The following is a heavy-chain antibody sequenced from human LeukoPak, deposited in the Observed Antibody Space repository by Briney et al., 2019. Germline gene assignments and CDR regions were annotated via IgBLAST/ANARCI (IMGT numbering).Heavy chain of an antibody. CDR1: GFTFSSYW. J-gene: IGHJ4*02. CDR3: ARAKVGPQQFDY. D-gene: IGHD1-26*01. CDR2: INSDGSST. Sequence: PGGSLRLSCAASGFTFSSYWMHWVRQAPGKGLVWVSRINSDGSSTSYADSVKGRFTISRDNAKNTLYLQMNSLRAEDAAVYYCARAKVGPQQFDYWDQGTLVTVSS. V-gene: IGHV3-74*01.